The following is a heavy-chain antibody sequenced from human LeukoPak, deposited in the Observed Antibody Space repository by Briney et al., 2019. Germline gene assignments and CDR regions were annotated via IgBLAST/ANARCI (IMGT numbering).Heavy chain of an antibody. V-gene: IGHV3-30*18. CDR1: GFTFSSYG. D-gene: IGHD3-10*01. Sequence: GGSLRLSCAASGFTFSSYGMHWVRQAPGKGLEWVAVISYDGSNKYYADSVKGRFAISRDNSKNTVYLQMNSLRSEDTAMYYCAKELGSGGYFDYWGQGTLVTVSS. J-gene: IGHJ4*02. CDR2: ISYDGSNK. CDR3: AKELGSGGYFDY.